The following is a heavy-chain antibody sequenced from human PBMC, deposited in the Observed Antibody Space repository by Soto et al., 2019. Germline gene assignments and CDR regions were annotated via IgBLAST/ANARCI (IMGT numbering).Heavy chain of an antibody. V-gene: IGHV4-59*01. CDR3: ARDIRSGWYYWFDP. Sequence: PSETLSLTCTVSGGSISSYYWSWIRQPPGKGLEWIGYIYYSGSTNYNPSLKSRVTISVDTSKNQFSLKLSSVTAADTAVYYCARDIRSGWYYWFDPWGQGTLVTVSS. CDR2: IYYSGST. D-gene: IGHD6-19*01. J-gene: IGHJ5*02. CDR1: GGSISSYY.